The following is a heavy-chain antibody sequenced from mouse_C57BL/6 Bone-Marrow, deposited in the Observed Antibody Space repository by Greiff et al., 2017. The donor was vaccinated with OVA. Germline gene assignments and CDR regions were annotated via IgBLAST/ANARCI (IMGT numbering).Heavy chain of an antibody. CDR3: AIYYYDIYY. D-gene: IGHD2-4*01. Sequence: QVQLQQSGAELARPGASVKLSCKASGYTFTSSGISWVKQRTGQGLEWIGEIYPRSGNTYYNEKFKGKATLTADKSSSKAYMELRSLTSEDYAVDFCAIYYYDIYYWGQGTTLTVSS. CDR2: IYPRSGNT. CDR1: GYTFTSSG. V-gene: IGHV1-81*01. J-gene: IGHJ2*01.